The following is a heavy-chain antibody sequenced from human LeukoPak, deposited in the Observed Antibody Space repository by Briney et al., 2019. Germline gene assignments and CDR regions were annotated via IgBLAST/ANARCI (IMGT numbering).Heavy chain of an antibody. CDR3: AKGGGLYCNGGSCYSLYFGY. D-gene: IGHD2-15*01. J-gene: IGHJ4*02. CDR2: ISYDGSNK. Sequence: PGRSLRLSCAASGFTFSSYGMHWVRQAPGKGLEWVAVISYDGSNKYYADSVKGRFTISRDNSKNTLYLQMNSLRAEDTAVYYCAKGGGLYCNGGSCYSLYFGYWGQGTLVTVSS. V-gene: IGHV3-30*18. CDR1: GFTFSSYG.